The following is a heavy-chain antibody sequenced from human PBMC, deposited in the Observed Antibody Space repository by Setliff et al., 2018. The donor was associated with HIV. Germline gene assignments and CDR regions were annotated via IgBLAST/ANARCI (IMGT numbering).Heavy chain of an antibody. CDR1: GYTFTSHY. D-gene: IGHD6-19*01. Sequence: ASVKVSCKASGYTFTSHYIHWVRQAPGRGLEWMGIINPSGAITNYAQNFQGRVTMTGDTSASTVHMELSSLRSEDTAVYYCARVRYSSAWTIIDDAFDIWGQGTTVTVSS. V-gene: IGHV1-46*01. J-gene: IGHJ3*02. CDR2: INPSGAIT. CDR3: ARVRYSSAWTIIDDAFDI.